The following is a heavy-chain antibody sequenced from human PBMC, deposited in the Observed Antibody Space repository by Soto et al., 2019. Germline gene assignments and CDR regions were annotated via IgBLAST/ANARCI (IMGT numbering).Heavy chain of an antibody. Sequence: PSETLSLTCAVYGGSFSGYYWSWIRQPPGKGLEWIGEINHSGSTNYNPSLKSRVTISVDTSKNQSSLKLSSVTAADTAVYYCARSREQQLVMGGYYYYGMDVWGQGTTVTAP. CDR1: GGSFSGYY. CDR2: INHSGST. D-gene: IGHD6-13*01. V-gene: IGHV4-34*01. J-gene: IGHJ6*02. CDR3: ARSREQQLVMGGYYYYGMDV.